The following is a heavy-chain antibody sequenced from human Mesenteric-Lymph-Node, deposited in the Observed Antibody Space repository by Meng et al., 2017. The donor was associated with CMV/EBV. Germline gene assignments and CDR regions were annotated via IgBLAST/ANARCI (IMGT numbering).Heavy chain of an antibody. V-gene: IGHV4-61*01. CDR3: ARGPRKGYFLRWFDP. CDR1: GGSVSSGSYY. Sequence: SETLSLTCTVSGGSVSSGSYYWSWIRQPPGKGLEWIGYIYYTGSTNYNPSLKSRVTISVDTSKNQFSLKLSSVTAADTAVYYCARGPRKGYFLRWFDPWGQGTLVTVSS. CDR2: IYYTGST. J-gene: IGHJ5*02. D-gene: IGHD3-3*01.